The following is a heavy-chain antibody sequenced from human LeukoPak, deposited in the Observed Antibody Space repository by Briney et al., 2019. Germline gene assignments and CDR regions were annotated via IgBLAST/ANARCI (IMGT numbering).Heavy chain of an antibody. CDR3: ARSGWGSGYSSLLDY. CDR2: INHSGST. J-gene: IGHJ4*02. CDR1: GGSFSAYY. Sequence: PSETLSLTCAVFGGSFSAYYWSWIRQPPGKGLEWIGEINHSGSTNFNPSLKSRVTISVDTSKNQFSLKLSSVTAADTAVYYCARSGWGSGYSSLLDYWGQGTLVTVSS. D-gene: IGHD3-22*01. V-gene: IGHV4-34*01.